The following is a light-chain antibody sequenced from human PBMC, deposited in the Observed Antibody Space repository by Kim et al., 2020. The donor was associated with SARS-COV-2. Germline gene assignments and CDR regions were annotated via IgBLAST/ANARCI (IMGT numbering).Light chain of an antibody. J-gene: IGLJ2*01. CDR1: SSNIGAGYD. CDR2: GNT. Sequence: QSVLTQPPSVSGAPGQRVTISCTGSSSNIGAGYDVHWYQQFPGAAPKLLIYGNTNRPSGVPDRFSGSKSGASASLDITGLQAEDEAGYYCQSYDSSLRGSVIFGGGTQLTVL. V-gene: IGLV1-40*01. CDR3: QSYDSSLRGSVI.